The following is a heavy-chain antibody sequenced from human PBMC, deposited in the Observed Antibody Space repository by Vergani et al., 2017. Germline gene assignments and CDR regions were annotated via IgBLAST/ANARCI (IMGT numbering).Heavy chain of an antibody. J-gene: IGHJ4*02. D-gene: IGHD2-2*02. CDR1: GGTFSSYA. Sequence: QVQLVQSGAEVKKPGSSVKVSCKASGGTFSSYAISWVRQAPGQGLEWMGGIIPIFGTANYAQKFQGSVTITADESTSTAYMELSSLRSEDTAVYHCAREGVCSSTSCYTNLYYFDYWGQGTLVTVSS. CDR3: AREGVCSSTSCYTNLYYFDY. V-gene: IGHV1-69*01. CDR2: IIPIFGTA.